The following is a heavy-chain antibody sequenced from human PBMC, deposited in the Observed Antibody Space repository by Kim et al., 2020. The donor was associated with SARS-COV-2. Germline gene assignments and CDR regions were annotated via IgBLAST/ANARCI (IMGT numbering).Heavy chain of an antibody. V-gene: IGHV4-34*01. D-gene: IGHD2-15*01. Sequence: NYNPSLKSRVTISVDTSKNQFSLKLSSVTAADTAVYYCARGVVVAAIDYWGQGTLVTVSS. CDR3: ARGVVVAAIDY. J-gene: IGHJ4*02.